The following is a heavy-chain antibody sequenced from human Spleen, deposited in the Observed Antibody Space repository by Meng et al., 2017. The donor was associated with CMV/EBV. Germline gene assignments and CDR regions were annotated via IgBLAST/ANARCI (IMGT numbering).Heavy chain of an antibody. CDR1: GGSFSGYD. D-gene: IGHD3-10*02. CDR3: ARGGYYVG. Sequence: QVHLRHGGAGLLKPSETLSLTCAVYGGSFSGYDWSWIRQPPGKGLEWIGEINHSGSTNYNPSLKSRVTISVDTSKNQFSLKLSSVTAADTAVYYCARGGYYVGWGQGTLVTVSS. J-gene: IGHJ4*02. CDR2: INHSGST. V-gene: IGHV4-34*01.